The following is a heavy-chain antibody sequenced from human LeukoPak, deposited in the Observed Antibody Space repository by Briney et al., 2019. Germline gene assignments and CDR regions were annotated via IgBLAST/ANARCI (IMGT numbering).Heavy chain of an antibody. Sequence: PGGSLRLSCAASGFTFSSYGMHWVRQAPGKGLEWVAVIWYDGSNKYYADSVKGRFTISRDNSKNTLYLQMNSLRAEDTAVYYCARSPLGATLYYYGMDVWGQGTTVTVSS. CDR2: IWYDGSNK. J-gene: IGHJ6*02. CDR3: ARSPLGATLYYYGMDV. D-gene: IGHD1-26*01. V-gene: IGHV3-33*01. CDR1: GFTFSSYG.